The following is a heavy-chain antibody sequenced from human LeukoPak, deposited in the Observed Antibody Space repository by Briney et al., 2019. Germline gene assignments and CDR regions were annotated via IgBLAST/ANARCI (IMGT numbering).Heavy chain of an antibody. J-gene: IGHJ4*02. V-gene: IGHV3-7*01. Sequence: GGSLRLSCVVSGFMFSSNTMTWVRQAPGKGLEWVANIKEDGSEKHYVDSVKGRSTISRDNAKNSLYLQMNSLRAEDTAVYYCATGGRRYYADWGQGTLVTLSS. D-gene: IGHD2/OR15-2a*01. CDR3: ATGGRRYYAD. CDR2: IKEDGSEK. CDR1: GFMFSSNT.